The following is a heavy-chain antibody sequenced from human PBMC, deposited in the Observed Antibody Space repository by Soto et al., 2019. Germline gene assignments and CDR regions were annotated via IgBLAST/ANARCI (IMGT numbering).Heavy chain of an antibody. D-gene: IGHD6-13*01. CDR2: IDPSDSYT. J-gene: IGHJ6*02. Sequence: GESLKISCKGSGYSFTSYCISWLRQMPVKGLEWMGRIDPSDSYTNYSPSFQGHVTISADKSISTAYLQWSSLKASDTAMYYCARPAAAGGEDVWGQATTVNVSS. CDR1: GYSFTSYC. CDR3: ARPAAAGGEDV. V-gene: IGHV5-10-1*01.